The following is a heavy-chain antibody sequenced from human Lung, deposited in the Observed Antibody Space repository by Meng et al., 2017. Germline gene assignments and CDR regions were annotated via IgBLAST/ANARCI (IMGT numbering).Heavy chain of an antibody. CDR1: GGSISSSNCD. Sequence: QVQLQEPGPGPVQPSQTLSLTCTVSGGSISSSNCDWSWIRQPPGKGLGWGGHIYNSGSTYSNPSLKSRITISVDTSKNQFSLKLSPVTAADTAVYYCARGQKGYFDLWGRGTLVTVSS. CDR2: IYNSGST. J-gene: IGHJ2*01. V-gene: IGHV4-30-4*01. CDR3: ARGQKGYFDL.